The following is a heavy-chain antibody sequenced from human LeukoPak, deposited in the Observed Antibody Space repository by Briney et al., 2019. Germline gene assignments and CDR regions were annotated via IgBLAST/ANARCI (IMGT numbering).Heavy chain of an antibody. J-gene: IGHJ4*02. V-gene: IGHV4-59*08. D-gene: IGHD2-8*02. CDR1: GGSISSYH. CDR3: ARQARYCSGGTCFDS. Sequence: PSETLSLTCTVSGGSISSYHWSWIRGTPGKGLEWMGHIYSSGSTNYIPSLKSRVTISVDTSKNQFSLKLSSVTAADTAVYFCARQARYCSGGTCFDSWGQGTLVAVSS. CDR2: IYSSGST.